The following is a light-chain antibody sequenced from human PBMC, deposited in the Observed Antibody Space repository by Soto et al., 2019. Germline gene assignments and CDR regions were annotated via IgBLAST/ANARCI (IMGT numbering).Light chain of an antibody. Sequence: IPLTQSPSFLSASVGDRVTITCRASQGISSRVAWYQQKPGRAPKLLIYGASTVQSGVSPRFSGSASGTEFTLSINGLQPEDFATYYCQQLNTYPLTFGGGTKVEIE. CDR1: QGISSR. CDR2: GAS. V-gene: IGKV1-9*01. CDR3: QQLNTYPLT. J-gene: IGKJ4*01.